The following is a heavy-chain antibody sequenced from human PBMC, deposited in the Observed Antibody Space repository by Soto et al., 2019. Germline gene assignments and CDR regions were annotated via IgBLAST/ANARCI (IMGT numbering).Heavy chain of an antibody. Sequence: GGSLRLSCAASGFTFSSYAMHWVRQAPGKGLEWVAVISYDGSNKYYADSVKGRFTISRDNSKNTLYLQMNSLRAEDTAVYYCARGGGSSSARGYYYYYGMDVWGQGTTVTVSS. CDR3: ARGGGSSSARGYYYYYGMDV. CDR2: ISYDGSNK. D-gene: IGHD6-6*01. V-gene: IGHV3-30-3*01. CDR1: GFTFSSYA. J-gene: IGHJ6*02.